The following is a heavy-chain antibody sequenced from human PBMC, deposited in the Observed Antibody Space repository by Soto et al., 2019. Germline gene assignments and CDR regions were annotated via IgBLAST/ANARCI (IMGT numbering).Heavy chain of an antibody. Sequence: VASVKVSCKVSGYTLTELSMHWVRQAPGKGLEWMGGFDPEDGETIYAQKFQGRVTMTEDTSTDTAYMELSSLRSEDTAVYYCAALYGDYLNNWFDPWGQGTLVTVSS. J-gene: IGHJ5*02. V-gene: IGHV1-24*01. CDR1: GYTLTELS. D-gene: IGHD4-17*01. CDR3: AALYGDYLNNWFDP. CDR2: FDPEDGET.